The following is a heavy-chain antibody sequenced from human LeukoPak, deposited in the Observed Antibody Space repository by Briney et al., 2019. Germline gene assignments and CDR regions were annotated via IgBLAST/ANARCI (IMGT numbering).Heavy chain of an antibody. V-gene: IGHV3-33*01. CDR3: ARDGGIGLDY. CDR2: IWYDESKK. J-gene: IGHJ4*02. CDR1: GYTFSSYG. D-gene: IGHD2-21*01. Sequence: GGSLRLSCVASGYTFSSYGMHWVRQAPGKGLQWVAVIWYDESKKYYTDSVKGRFTISRDVSKNTLYLQMNSLRAEDTAMYYCARDGGIGLDYWGQGTLVTVSS.